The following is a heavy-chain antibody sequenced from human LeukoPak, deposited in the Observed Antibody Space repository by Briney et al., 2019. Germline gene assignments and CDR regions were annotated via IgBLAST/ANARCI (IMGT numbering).Heavy chain of an antibody. CDR1: GFTFSSYS. CDR2: ISSSSSYI. V-gene: IGHV3-21*01. Sequence: SGGSLRLSCAASGFTFSSYSMNWVRQAPGKGLEWVSSISSSSSYIYYADSVKGRFTISRDNAKNSLYLQMNSLRAEDTAVYYCARDPEDYGDYPFDYWGQGTLVTVSS. J-gene: IGHJ4*02. CDR3: ARDPEDYGDYPFDY. D-gene: IGHD4-17*01.